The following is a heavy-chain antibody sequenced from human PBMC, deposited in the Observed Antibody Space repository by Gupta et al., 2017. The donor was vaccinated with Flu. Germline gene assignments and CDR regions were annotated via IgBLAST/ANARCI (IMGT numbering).Heavy chain of an antibody. Sequence: QVQLRESGPGLVKASQTLALTCSVSGVTIRSGHYYWSWIRHPAGKGLEWIGRIYSGGSTNYNPSLMSRVTVSADTPKNQFSLKLDSVTAADTAVYYCARGLYSSSSFVFDYWGQGILVTVSS. CDR1: GVTIRSGHYY. V-gene: IGHV4-61*02. CDR2: IYSGGST. J-gene: IGHJ4*02. D-gene: IGHD6-6*01. CDR3: ARGLYSSSSFVFDY.